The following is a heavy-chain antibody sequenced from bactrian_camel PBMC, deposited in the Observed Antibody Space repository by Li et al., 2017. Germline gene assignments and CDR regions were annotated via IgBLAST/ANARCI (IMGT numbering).Heavy chain of an antibody. CDR1: GFTRSSCC. CDR2: ITRDGRT. CDR3: AACGVYGTCSASWSSEVSY. Sequence: HVQLVESGGGSVQSGGSLRLSCAASGFTRSSCCMSWYRQAPGKERELVSSITRDGRTYYPSSVRGRFTVSKDNAKNTLSLYLQMNSLKPEDTAVYYCAACGVYGTCSASWSSEVSYWGQGTQVTVS. V-gene: IGHV3S55*01. D-gene: IGHD7*01. J-gene: IGHJ4*01.